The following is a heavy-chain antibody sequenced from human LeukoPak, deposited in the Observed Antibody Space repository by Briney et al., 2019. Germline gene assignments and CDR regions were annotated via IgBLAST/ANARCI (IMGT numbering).Heavy chain of an antibody. CDR2: ISTSSSAI. V-gene: IGHV3-48*02. CDR1: RFTFGSYT. CDR3: ARDNSGGNSGMDY. Sequence: SGGSLTLSCAASRFTFGSYTMKWVRQAPGKGLEGVSYISTSSSAIYYAESVKGRFIISRDNARNSLYLQMNSLRDENTAVYYCARDNSGGNSGMDYWGQGALVAVSS. J-gene: IGHJ4*02. D-gene: IGHD4-23*01.